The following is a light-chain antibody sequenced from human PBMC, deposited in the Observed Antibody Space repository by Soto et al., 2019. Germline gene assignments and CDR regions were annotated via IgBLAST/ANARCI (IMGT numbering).Light chain of an antibody. CDR2: DVT. Sequence: QSALTQPASVSGSPGQSVTISCTGTSSDIGGYRYVSWYQQRPGKAPKLMIHDVTNRPSGVSDRLSGSKSGNTASLTISGLQADDEADYYCTSYTSDSSVIFGGGTKLTVL. CDR1: SSDIGGYRY. V-gene: IGLV2-14*03. CDR3: TSYTSDSSVI. J-gene: IGLJ2*01.